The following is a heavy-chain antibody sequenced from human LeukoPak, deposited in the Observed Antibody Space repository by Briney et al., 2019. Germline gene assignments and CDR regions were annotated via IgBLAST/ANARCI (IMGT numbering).Heavy chain of an antibody. Sequence: GGSLRLSCAASGFTFSSYAMHWVRQAPGKGLEWVAVISYDGSNKYYADSVKGRFTISRDNSKNTLYLQMNSLRAEDTAVYYCARGRGSGSYYKVVHKNLRQFDYWGQGTLVTVSS. CDR3: ARGRGSGSYYKVVHKNLRQFDY. J-gene: IGHJ4*02. CDR1: GFTFSSYA. V-gene: IGHV3-30*04. D-gene: IGHD3-10*01. CDR2: ISYDGSNK.